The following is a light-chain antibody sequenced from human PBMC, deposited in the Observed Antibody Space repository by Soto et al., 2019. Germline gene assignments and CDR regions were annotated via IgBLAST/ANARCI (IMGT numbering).Light chain of an antibody. CDR2: DAS. J-gene: IGKJ1*01. V-gene: IGKV3-20*01. CDR1: QSVNSY. CDR3: QQYGDSPVT. Sequence: EIVMTQSPGTLSLSPGERATLSCRASQSVNSYLAWYQQKPGQAPRLLISDASDRATGIPGRFSGSGSGTDFTLTISRLVPEDFAVYYCQQYGDSPVTFGQGTKVDIK.